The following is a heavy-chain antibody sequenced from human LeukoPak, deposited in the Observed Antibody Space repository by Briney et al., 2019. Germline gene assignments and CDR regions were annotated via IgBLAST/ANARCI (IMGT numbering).Heavy chain of an antibody. CDR2: ISGSGGST. J-gene: IGHJ3*02. Sequence: PGGSLRLSCAASGFTFSSYSMNWVRQAPGKGLEWVSAISGSGGSTYYADSVKGRFTISRDNSKNTLYLQMNSLRAEDTAVYYCAKDLGSSSYPGDAFDIWGQGTMVTVSS. CDR1: GFTFSSYS. D-gene: IGHD6-13*01. V-gene: IGHV3-23*01. CDR3: AKDLGSSSYPGDAFDI.